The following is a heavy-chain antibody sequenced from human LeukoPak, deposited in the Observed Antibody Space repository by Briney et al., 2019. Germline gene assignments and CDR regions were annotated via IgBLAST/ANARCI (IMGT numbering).Heavy chain of an antibody. D-gene: IGHD6-19*01. CDR2: INHSGST. J-gene: IGHJ4*02. Sequence: SETLSLTCAVYGGSFSGYYWSWIRQPPGKGLEWIGEINHSGSTNYNPSLKSRVTISVDTSKNQFSLKLSSVTAADTAAYYCARGLPIAVAVPFDYWGQGTLVTVSS. CDR1: GGSFSGYY. V-gene: IGHV4-34*01. CDR3: ARGLPIAVAVPFDY.